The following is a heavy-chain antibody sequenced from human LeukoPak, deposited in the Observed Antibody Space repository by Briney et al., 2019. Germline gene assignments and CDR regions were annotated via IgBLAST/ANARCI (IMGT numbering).Heavy chain of an antibody. V-gene: IGHV1-18*01. CDR2: ISAYNGNI. D-gene: IGHD2-15*01. Sequence: ASVKVSCKASGYTFSSYGISWVRQPPGQGLEWMGWISAYNGNIKYAQKFQGRVTMTTDTSTSTAYMELRSLRSDDTAMYFCARDDLDCSGGTCYPDDFWGQGTLVTVSS. CDR3: ARDDLDCSGGTCYPDDF. CDR1: GYTFSSYG. J-gene: IGHJ4*02.